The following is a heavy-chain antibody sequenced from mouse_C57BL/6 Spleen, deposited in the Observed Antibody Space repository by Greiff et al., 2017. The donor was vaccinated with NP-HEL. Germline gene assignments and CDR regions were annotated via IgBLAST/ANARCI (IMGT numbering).Heavy chain of an antibody. J-gene: IGHJ1*03. CDR3: ARSSTTVEGYFDV. Sequence: QVQLQQPGAELVMPGASVKLSCKASGYTFTSYWMHWVKQRPGQGLELIGEIDPSDSYTNYNQKFKGKSTLTVDKSSSTAYMQLSSLTSEDSAVYYCARSSTTVEGYFDVWGTGTTVTVSS. CDR2: IDPSDSYT. CDR1: GYTFTSYW. D-gene: IGHD1-1*01. V-gene: IGHV1-69*01.